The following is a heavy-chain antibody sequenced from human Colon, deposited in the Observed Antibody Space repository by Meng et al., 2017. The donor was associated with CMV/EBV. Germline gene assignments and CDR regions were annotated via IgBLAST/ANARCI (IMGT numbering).Heavy chain of an antibody. Sequence: QGQLQLWGAGVLKPSDTLPLTCAVYDGSFSGHYCSWIRHPPGKGLEWIGEINYAESINYNPSLRSRVTMSVDMSRNQCSLKLKSVTAADGALYYCARRVGSGKYYFDYWSQGGLVTVSS. V-gene: IGHV4-34*02. CDR2: INYAESI. CDR1: DGSFSGHY. J-gene: IGHJ4*02. D-gene: IGHD3-10*01. CDR3: ARRVGSGKYYFDY.